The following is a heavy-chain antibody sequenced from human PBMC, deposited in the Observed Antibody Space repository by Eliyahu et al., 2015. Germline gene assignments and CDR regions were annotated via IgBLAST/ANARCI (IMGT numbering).Heavy chain of an antibody. CDR2: INPSGGST. CDR3: ARASSGSDDFDY. Sequence: QVQLVQSGAEVKKPGAXXKVSCKASGYTFTSYYMXWVRQAPGQGLEWMGIINPSGGSTSYAQKFQGRVTMTRDTSTSTVYMELSSLRSEDTAVYYCARASSGSDDFDYWGQGTLVTVSS. J-gene: IGHJ4*02. CDR1: GYTFTSYY. D-gene: IGHD1-26*01. V-gene: IGHV1-46*01.